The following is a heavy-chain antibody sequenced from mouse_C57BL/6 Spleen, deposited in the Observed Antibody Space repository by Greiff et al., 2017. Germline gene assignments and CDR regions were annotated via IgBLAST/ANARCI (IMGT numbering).Heavy chain of an antibody. D-gene: IGHD1-1*01. CDR2: INPSTGGT. CDR3: ARGDYSSEYFDV. Sequence: VQLKQSGPELVKPGASVKISCKASGYLFTGYYMNWVKQSPEKSLEWIGEINPSTGGTTYNQKFKAKATLTVDKSSSPAYMQLKSLTSEDSAVYYCARGDYSSEYFDVWGTGTTVTVSS. J-gene: IGHJ1*03. V-gene: IGHV1-42*01. CDR1: GYLFTGYY.